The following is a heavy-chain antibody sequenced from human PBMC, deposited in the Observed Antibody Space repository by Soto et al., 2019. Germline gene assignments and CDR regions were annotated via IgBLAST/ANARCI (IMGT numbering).Heavy chain of an antibody. CDR2: IYYSGST. CDR1: GGSISSSSYY. J-gene: IGHJ5*02. Sequence: SETLSLTCTVSGGSISSSSYYWGWIRQPPGKGLEWIGSIYYSGSTYYNPSLKSRVTISVDTSKNQFSLKLSSVTAADTAVYYCARHVLITEKQLTTNWFDPWGQGTLVTVSS. V-gene: IGHV4-39*01. D-gene: IGHD6-13*01. CDR3: ARHVLITEKQLTTNWFDP.